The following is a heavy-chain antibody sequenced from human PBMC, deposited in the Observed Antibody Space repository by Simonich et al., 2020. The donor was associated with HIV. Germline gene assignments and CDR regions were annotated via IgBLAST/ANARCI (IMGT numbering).Heavy chain of an antibody. J-gene: IGHJ3*02. CDR3: ARVWGSNALDI. CDR2: ISSSDSTI. CDR1: GFTFSSYE. V-gene: IGHV3-48*03. Sequence: EVQLVESGGGLVQPGGSLRLSCAASGFTFSSYEMNWVRQAPGKGLEWISYISSSDSTIYYADSVKDRFTISRDNAKNSLYLQMNSLRAEDTAVYYCARVWGSNALDIWGQGTMVTVSS. D-gene: IGHD7-27*01.